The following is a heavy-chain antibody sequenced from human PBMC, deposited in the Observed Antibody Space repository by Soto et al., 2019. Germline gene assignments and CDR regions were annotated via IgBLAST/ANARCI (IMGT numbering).Heavy chain of an antibody. D-gene: IGHD4-17*01. V-gene: IGHV3-53*02. CDR1: GFTVSSNY. CDR2: IYSGGST. CDR3: ASVHDYGSWFDP. J-gene: IGHJ5*02. Sequence: EVQLVETGGRVIQPGGSLRLSCAASGFTVSSNYMSWVRQAPGKGLEWVSVIYSGGSTYYADSVKGRFTISRDNSKNTLYLQINSLRAEDTAVYYCASVHDYGSWFDPWGQGTLVTVSS.